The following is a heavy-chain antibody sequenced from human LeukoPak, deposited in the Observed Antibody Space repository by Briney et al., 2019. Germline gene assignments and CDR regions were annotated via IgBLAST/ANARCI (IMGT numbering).Heavy chain of an antibody. J-gene: IGHJ4*02. CDR1: GFSFTDYP. CDR2: IRTTAEDAKYA. D-gene: IGHD5-24*01. V-gene: IGHV3-48*02. CDR3: ENGIRDAFDY. Sequence: PGGSLRLSCATSGFSFTDYPMNWVRQSPGKGLEWISNIRTTAEDAKYAYYADSVKGRVTISRDDGKNTLYLHMNSLRDDDTVVYYAENGIRDAFDYWGQGILVTVSS.